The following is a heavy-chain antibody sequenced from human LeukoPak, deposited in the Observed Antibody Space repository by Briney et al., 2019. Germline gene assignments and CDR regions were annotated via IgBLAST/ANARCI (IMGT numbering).Heavy chain of an antibody. V-gene: IGHV4-34*01. CDR1: RGSFSGYY. J-gene: IGHJ4*02. D-gene: IGHD6-13*01. Sequence: PSETLSLTCDVYRGSFSGYYWNWIRQPPGKGLEWIGEINHSGSTNYNPSLKSRVTISVDKSKNQFSLKLNSVTAADTAVYYCARVGPIAAAGTFDYWGQGTLVTVSS. CDR3: ARVGPIAAAGTFDY. CDR2: INHSGST.